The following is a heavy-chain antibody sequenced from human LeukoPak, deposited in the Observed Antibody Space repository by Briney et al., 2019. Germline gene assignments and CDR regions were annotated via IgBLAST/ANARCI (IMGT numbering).Heavy chain of an antibody. J-gene: IGHJ5*02. V-gene: IGHV1-24*01. CDR3: ATLAGSVFWFDP. Sequence: ASVKVSCKVSGYTLTELSMHWVRQAPGKGLEWMGGFDPEDGETISAQKFQGRVTMTEDTSTDTAYMELSSLRSEDTAVYYCATLAGSVFWFDPWGQGTLVTVSS. D-gene: IGHD1-14*01. CDR1: GYTLTELS. CDR2: FDPEDGET.